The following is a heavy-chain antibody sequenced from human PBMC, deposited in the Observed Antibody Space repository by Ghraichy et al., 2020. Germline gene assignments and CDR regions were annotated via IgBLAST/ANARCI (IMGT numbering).Heavy chain of an antibody. Sequence: GGSLRLSCVGSGFTFGSYSMNWVRQSPGKGLEWVSYITSSSRFISYADSVKGRFTISRDNAQNSLYLEMNSLRDEDTTVYYCARPSRVVRFYYYDGLDVWGQGTTVTVSS. CDR2: ITSSSRFI. J-gene: IGHJ6*02. CDR3: ARPSRVVRFYYYDGLDV. D-gene: IGHD4-23*01. CDR1: GFTFGSYS. V-gene: IGHV3-48*02.